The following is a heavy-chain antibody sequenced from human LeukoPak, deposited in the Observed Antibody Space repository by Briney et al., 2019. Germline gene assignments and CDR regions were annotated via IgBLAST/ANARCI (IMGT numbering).Heavy chain of an antibody. CDR2: ISGSGGST. CDR1: GFTFSSYA. V-gene: IGHV3-23*01. CDR3: AIKGGYSSSWYLSYFDY. Sequence: GGSLRLSCAASGFTFSSYAMSWVRQALGMGLEGVSAISGSGGSTYYADSVKGRFTISRDNSKNTLYLQMNSLRAEDTAVYYCAIKGGYSSSWYLSYFDYWGQGTLVTVSS. D-gene: IGHD6-13*01. J-gene: IGHJ4*02.